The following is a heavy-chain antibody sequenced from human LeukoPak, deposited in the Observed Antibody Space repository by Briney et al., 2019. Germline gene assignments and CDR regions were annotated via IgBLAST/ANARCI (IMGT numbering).Heavy chain of an antibody. CDR2: IYYTGNT. V-gene: IGHV4-39*01. J-gene: IGHJ4*02. CDR1: GVSISSSNSY. CDR3: ARQTGSGLFILP. D-gene: IGHD3/OR15-3a*01. Sequence: SETLSLTCTVSGVSISSSNSYWGWIRQPPGKGLEWIGSIYYTGNTYYNASLKSQVSISIDTSKNQFSLKLTSATAADTSVYYCARQTGSGLFILPGGQGTLVTVSS.